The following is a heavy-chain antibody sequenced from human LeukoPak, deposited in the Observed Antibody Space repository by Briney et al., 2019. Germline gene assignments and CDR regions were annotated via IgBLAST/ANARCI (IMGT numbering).Heavy chain of an antibody. CDR3: ARRSFNWFDP. V-gene: IGHV4-34*01. D-gene: IGHD1-26*01. Sequence: PSETLSLTCAVYGGSFSGYYWSWIRQPPGKGLEWIGEINHSGSTNYNPSLKSRVTISVDTSKNQFSLKLSSVTAADTAVYYCARRSFNWFDPWGQGTLVTVSS. J-gene: IGHJ5*02. CDR1: GGSFSGYY. CDR2: INHSGST.